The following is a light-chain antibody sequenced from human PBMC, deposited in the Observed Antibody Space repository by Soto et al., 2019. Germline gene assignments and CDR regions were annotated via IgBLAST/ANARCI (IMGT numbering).Light chain of an antibody. Sequence: HSALTQPASVSGSPGQSITISCTGTSSDIGTYNHVSGYQEHPAKAPQPIIYEIYNRASGLSNRFSGSKSGNPAPLTISGLQAEDEADYYCCSYITGSTLVFGTGTKVTVL. CDR1: SSDIGTYNH. V-gene: IGLV2-14*01. J-gene: IGLJ1*01. CDR2: EIY. CDR3: CSYITGSTLV.